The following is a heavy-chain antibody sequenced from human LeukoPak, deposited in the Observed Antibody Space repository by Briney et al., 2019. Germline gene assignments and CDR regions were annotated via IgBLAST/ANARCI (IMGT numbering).Heavy chain of an antibody. V-gene: IGHV3-9*03. CDR1: GFTFDDYA. CDR3: AKDKYSSGLESDWYFDL. D-gene: IGHD6-19*01. J-gene: IGHJ2*01. Sequence: GRSLRLSCAASGFTFDDYAVHWVRQAPGKGLEWVSGISWNSGSIGYADSVKGRFTISRDNAKNSLYLQMNSLRAEDMALYYCAKDKYSSGLESDWYFDLWGRGTLVTVSS. CDR2: ISWNSGSI.